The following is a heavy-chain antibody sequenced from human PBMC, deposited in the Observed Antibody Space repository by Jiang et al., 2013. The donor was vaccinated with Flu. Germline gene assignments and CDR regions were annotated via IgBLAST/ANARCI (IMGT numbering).Heavy chain of an antibody. J-gene: IGHJ6*02. CDR1: GGTFSSYA. CDR2: IIPIFDRT. V-gene: IGHV1-69*01. D-gene: IGHD3-22*01. Sequence: SGAEVKKPGSSVKVACKASGGTFSSYAISWVRQAPGQGLEWMGGIIPIFDRTIYAQKFQGRLTITADEPTNTAYMELSSLRSEDTALYYCAQGESGYYHTNHYYGMDVWGQGTTVTVSS. CDR3: AQGESGYYHTNHYYGMDV.